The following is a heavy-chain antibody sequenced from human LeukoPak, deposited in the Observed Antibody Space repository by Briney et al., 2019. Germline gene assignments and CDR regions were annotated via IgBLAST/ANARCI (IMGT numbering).Heavy chain of an antibody. Sequence: SQTLSLTCAISGDSVSSNSAAWNWIRQSPSRGLEWLGRTYYRSKWYNDYAVSVKSRITINPDTSKNQFSLQLNSVTPEDTAVYYCARDQGHYYDSSGYYDPGAFDIWGQGTMVTVSS. CDR3: ARDQGHYYDSSGYYDPGAFDI. CDR1: GDSVSSNSAA. V-gene: IGHV6-1*01. J-gene: IGHJ3*02. D-gene: IGHD3-22*01. CDR2: TYYRSKWYN.